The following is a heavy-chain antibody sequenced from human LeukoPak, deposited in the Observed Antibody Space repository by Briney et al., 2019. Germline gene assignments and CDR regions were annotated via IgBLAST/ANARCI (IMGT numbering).Heavy chain of an antibody. CDR1: GYIFTSYG. Sequence: WASVKVSCKASGYIFTSYGISWVRQAAGQGLEWMGWISAYNGNTNYAQKLQGRVTMTTDTSTGTAYMELRSLRSDDTAVYYCARVVGATSEGDYWGQGTLVTVSS. CDR2: ISAYNGNT. J-gene: IGHJ4*02. CDR3: ARVVGATSEGDY. V-gene: IGHV1-18*01. D-gene: IGHD1-26*01.